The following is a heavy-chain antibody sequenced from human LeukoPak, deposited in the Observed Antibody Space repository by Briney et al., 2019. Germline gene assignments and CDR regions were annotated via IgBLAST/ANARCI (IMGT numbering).Heavy chain of an antibody. D-gene: IGHD3-10*01. CDR3: ARSGAGSGSFDY. V-gene: IGHV1-69*13. CDR1: GGTFSSYA. CDR2: IIPIFGTA. J-gene: IGHJ4*02. Sequence: GASVKVSCKASGGTFSSYAISWVRQAPGQGLEWMGGIIPIFGTANYAQKFQGRVTITADESTSTAYMEQSSLRSEDTAVYYCARSGAGSGSFDYWGQGTLVTVSS.